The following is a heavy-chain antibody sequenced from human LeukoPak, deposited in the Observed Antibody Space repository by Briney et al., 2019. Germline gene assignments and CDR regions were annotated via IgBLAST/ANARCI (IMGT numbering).Heavy chain of an antibody. CDR3: ARDRGKSGSYYVDY. CDR2: ISAYNGNT. CDR1: GYTFTSSG. Sequence: GASVKVSCKASGYTFTSSGISWVRQAPGQGLEWIGWISAYNGNTNYAQKLQGRVTMTTDTSTSTAYMELRSLRSDDTAVYYCARDRGKSGSYYVDYWGQGTLVTVSS. J-gene: IGHJ4*02. V-gene: IGHV1-18*01. D-gene: IGHD1-26*01.